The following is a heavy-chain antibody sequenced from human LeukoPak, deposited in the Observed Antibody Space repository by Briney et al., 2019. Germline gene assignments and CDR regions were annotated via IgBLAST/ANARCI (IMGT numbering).Heavy chain of an antibody. CDR1: GYTFTSYY. CDR2: INPSGGST. D-gene: IGHD3-9*01. J-gene: IGHJ4*02. V-gene: IGHV1-46*03. CDR3: ARLAEYYDILTGYSYFDY. Sequence: GASVKVSCKASGYTFTSYYMHWVRHAPGQGLEWMGIINPSGGSTSYAQKSQGRVTMTRDTSTSTVYMELSSLRSEDTAVYYCARLAEYYDILTGYSYFDYWGQGTLVTVSS.